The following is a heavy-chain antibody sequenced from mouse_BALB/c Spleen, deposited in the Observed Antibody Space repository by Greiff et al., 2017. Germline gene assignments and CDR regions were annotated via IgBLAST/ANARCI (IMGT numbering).Heavy chain of an antibody. V-gene: IGHV2-9*02. J-gene: IGHJ2*01. CDR1: GFSLTSYG. CDR2: IWAGGST. CDR3: ARERGEFSYFDY. Sequence: QVQLKESGPGLVAPSQSLSITCTVSGFSLTSYGVHWVRQPPGKGLEWLGVIWAGGSTNYNSALMSRLSISKDNSKSQVFLKMNSLQTDDTAMYYRARERGEFSYFDYWGQGTTLTVSA.